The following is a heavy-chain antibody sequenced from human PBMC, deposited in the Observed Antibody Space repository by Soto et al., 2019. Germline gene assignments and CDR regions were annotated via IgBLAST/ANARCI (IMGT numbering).Heavy chain of an antibody. V-gene: IGHV4-59*01. CDR2: IYYSGST. CDR3: ERALDIVAHGMDV. D-gene: IGHD2-15*01. CDR1: GGCISSYY. J-gene: IGHJ6*02. Sequence: XATLSLTCTVCGGCISSYYWSWIRQPPGKGLEWIGYIYYSGSTNYNPSLKSRVTISVDASKNQFSLKLSSVTAADTAVYYCERALDIVAHGMDVWGQGTTVTVSS.